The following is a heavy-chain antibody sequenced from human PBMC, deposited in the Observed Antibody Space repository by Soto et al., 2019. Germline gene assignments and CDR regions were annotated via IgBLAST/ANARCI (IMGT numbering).Heavy chain of an antibody. D-gene: IGHD4-17*01. V-gene: IGHV3-23*01. CDR1: GLTFSSYA. CDR2: ISGSGGST. J-gene: IGHJ6*02. CDR3: AKDMEKTVTTAYYYYYYGMDV. Sequence: EVQLLESGGGLVQPGGSLRPSCAASGLTFSSYAMSWVPQAPGKGLEWFSPISGSGGSTYYADSVKGRFTISRDNSKNTLYLQMNSLRAEDTAVYYCAKDMEKTVTTAYYYYYYGMDVWGQGTTVTVSS.